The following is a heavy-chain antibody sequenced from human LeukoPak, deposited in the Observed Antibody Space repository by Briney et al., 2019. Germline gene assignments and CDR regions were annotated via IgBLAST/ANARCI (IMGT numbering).Heavy chain of an antibody. D-gene: IGHD2-2*02. CDR3: ASSIVVVPAAIGPSDAFDI. Sequence: PGGSLRLSCAASGFTFSIYWMTWVRQAPGKGLEWVANIKQDGSEKYYVDSVKGRFTISRDNAKNSLYLQMNSLGAEDTAVYYCASSIVVVPAAIGPSDAFDIWGQGTMVTVSS. V-gene: IGHV3-7*01. J-gene: IGHJ3*02. CDR1: GFTFSIYW. CDR2: IKQDGSEK.